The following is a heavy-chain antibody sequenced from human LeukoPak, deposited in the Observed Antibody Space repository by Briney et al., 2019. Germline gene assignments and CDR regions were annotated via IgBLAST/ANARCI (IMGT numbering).Heavy chain of an antibody. D-gene: IGHD3-3*01. CDR2: IKQDGSEK. Sequence: GGSLRLSCEGSGFTFRDYQMSWIRQAPGKGLEWVANIKQDGSEKNYVDSVKGRFTISRDNAKNSLYLQMDSLRAEDTAVYYCARSDRITIFGKVRDAFDIWGQGTMVTVSS. J-gene: IGHJ3*02. CDR3: ARSDRITIFGKVRDAFDI. V-gene: IGHV3-7*01. CDR1: GFTFRDYQ.